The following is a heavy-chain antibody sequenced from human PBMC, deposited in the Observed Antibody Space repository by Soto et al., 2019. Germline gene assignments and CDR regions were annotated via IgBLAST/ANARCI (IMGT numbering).Heavy chain of an antibody. CDR1: GFTFSSYS. D-gene: IGHD3-10*01. V-gene: IGHV3-48*01. CDR3: ALSYYGSGTSFDY. CDR2: ISSSSSTK. Sequence: EVQLVESGGGLVQPGGSLRLSCAASGFTFSSYSMNWVRQAPGKGLEWVSYISSSSSTKYHADSVKGRFTISRDNAKKSLYLQMNSRRGEDTAVYYCALSYYGSGTSFDYWGQGTLVTVSS. J-gene: IGHJ4*02.